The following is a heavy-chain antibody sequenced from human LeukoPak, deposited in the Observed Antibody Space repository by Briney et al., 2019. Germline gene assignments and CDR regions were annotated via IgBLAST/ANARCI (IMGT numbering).Heavy chain of an antibody. CDR1: GYTFTSYD. J-gene: IGHJ6*02. CDR2: MNPNSGNT. CDR3: ARGRVETTSYLYYYYYGMDV. V-gene: IGHV1-8*01. Sequence: ASVKVSCKASGYTFTSYDINWVRQATGQGLEWMGWMNPNSGNTGYAQKFQGRVTMTRNTSISTAYMELSSLRSEDTAVYYCARGRVETTSYLYYYYYGMDVWGQGTTVTVSS. D-gene: IGHD1-1*01.